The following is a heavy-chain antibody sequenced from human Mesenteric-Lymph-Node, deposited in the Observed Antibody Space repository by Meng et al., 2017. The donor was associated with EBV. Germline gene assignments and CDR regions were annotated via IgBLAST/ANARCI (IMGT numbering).Heavy chain of an antibody. V-gene: IGHV4-34*01. J-gene: IGHJ4*02. CDR1: GGSFGGYF. CDR3: VRCGAVTLVQGGPDH. D-gene: IGHD3-10*01. Sequence: QGRLQQWGAGLLQPSETLSLPCGVSGGSFGGYFWSWIRQPPGKGLEWIGEINRVGSTNYNPSLKSRLTMSVDTSKNHFSLKLTSVTAADTAVYYCVRCGAVTLVQGGPDHWGQGTLVTVSS. CDR2: INRVGST.